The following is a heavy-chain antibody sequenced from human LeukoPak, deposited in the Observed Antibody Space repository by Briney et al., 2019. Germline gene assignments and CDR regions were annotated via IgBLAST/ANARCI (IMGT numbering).Heavy chain of an antibody. V-gene: IGHV3-30-3*01. CDR1: GFTFSSYA. CDR3: ARDLELYCSSTSCFGYGMGV. CDR2: ISYDGSNK. D-gene: IGHD2-2*01. Sequence: GGSLRLSCAASGFTFSSYAMHWVRQAPGKGLEWVAVISYDGSNKYYADSVKGRFTISRDNSKNTLYLQMNSLRAEDTAVYYCARDLELYCSSTSCFGYGMGVWGQGTTVTVSS. J-gene: IGHJ6*02.